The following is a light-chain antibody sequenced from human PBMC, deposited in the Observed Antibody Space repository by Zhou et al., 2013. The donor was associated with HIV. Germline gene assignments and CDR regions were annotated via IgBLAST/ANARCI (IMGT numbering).Light chain of an antibody. Sequence: DIVLTQSPATLSLSPGEKATLSCRASQSVYNYLGWYQLKPGQAPRLLIYETSNRATGIPARFSGSGSGTDFTLTISRLEPEDFAVYYCQQYGNFPGLTFGGGTNVEIK. CDR3: QQYGNFPGLT. CDR2: ETS. V-gene: IGKV3-11*01. CDR1: QSVYNY. J-gene: IGKJ4*01.